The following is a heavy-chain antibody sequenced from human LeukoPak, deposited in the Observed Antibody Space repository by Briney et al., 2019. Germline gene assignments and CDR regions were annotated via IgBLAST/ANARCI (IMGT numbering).Heavy chain of an antibody. J-gene: IGHJ4*02. CDR2: IKTKRNGGTT. CDR3: TTNAAVGSWEVFDF. V-gene: IGHV3-15*01. Sequence: GGSLRLSCAASGFNFNNAWMAWVRQAPGKGLEWVGRIKTKRNGGTTDYAAPVKGRFTISRDDTKNTVFLEMTSLQTEDTALYYCTTNAAVGSWEVFDFWGQGTLVTVSS. D-gene: IGHD6-13*01. CDR1: GFNFNNAW.